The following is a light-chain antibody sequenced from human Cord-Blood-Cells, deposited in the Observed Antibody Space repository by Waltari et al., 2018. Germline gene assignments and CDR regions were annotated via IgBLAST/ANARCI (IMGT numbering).Light chain of an antibody. CDR2: DVS. Sequence: QSALTQPRSVSGSPGQSVTISCTGTSSDVGGYNYVSWYQQHPGKAPKLMIYDVSKRPSGVPDRFSGSKSGNTASLTISGLQAEDEADYCCCSYAGSCYVFGTGTKVTVL. CDR1: SSDVGGYNY. V-gene: IGLV2-11*01. CDR3: CSYAGSCYV. J-gene: IGLJ1*01.